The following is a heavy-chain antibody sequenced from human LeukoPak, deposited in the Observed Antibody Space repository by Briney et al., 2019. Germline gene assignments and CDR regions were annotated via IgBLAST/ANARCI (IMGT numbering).Heavy chain of an antibody. Sequence: SVKVSCKASGGTFSSYAISWVRQAPGQGLEWMGGNIPIFGTANYAQKFQGRVTITADESTSTAYMELSSLRSEDTAVYYCARVGYDFWSGYYYPGGYFDYWGQGTLVTVSS. D-gene: IGHD3-3*01. CDR3: ARVGYDFWSGYYYPGGYFDY. V-gene: IGHV1-69*13. CDR2: NIPIFGTA. J-gene: IGHJ4*02. CDR1: GGTFSSYA.